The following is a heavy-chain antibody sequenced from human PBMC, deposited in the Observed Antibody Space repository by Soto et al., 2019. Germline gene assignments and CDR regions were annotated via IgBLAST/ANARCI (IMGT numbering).Heavy chain of an antibody. D-gene: IGHD3-3*01. CDR2: ISSSSSTI. V-gene: IGHV3-48*01. CDR3: ASETEWRKWFDP. CDR1: GFTFSSYS. Sequence: EVQLVESGGGLVQPGGSLRLSCAASGFTFSSYSMNWVRQAPGKGLEWVSYISSSSSTIYYADSVKGRFTISRDNAKNSLYMQMSSLRAEDTAVYYCASETEWRKWFDPWGQGTLVTVAS. J-gene: IGHJ5*02.